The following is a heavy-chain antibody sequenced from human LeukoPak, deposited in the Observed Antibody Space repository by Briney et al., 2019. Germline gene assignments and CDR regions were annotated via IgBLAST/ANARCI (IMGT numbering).Heavy chain of an antibody. J-gene: IGHJ4*02. V-gene: IGHV3-48*03. CDR1: GFTFSNYK. D-gene: IGHD1-14*01. CDR3: ARYAETGLDY. Sequence: KPGGCLRLSCVASGFTFSNYKMNWVRQAPGKGLEWVSWISDSGTTTHYAVSVKGRFTISRDNAKNSVYLQMNSLRAEDTAVYYCARYAETGLDYWGQGPLVTVSS. CDR2: ISDSGTTT.